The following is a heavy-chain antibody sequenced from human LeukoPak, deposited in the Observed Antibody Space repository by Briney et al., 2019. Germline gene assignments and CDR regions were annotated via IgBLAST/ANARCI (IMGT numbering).Heavy chain of an antibody. CDR2: ISDSGST. J-gene: IGHJ4*02. Sequence: PSQTLSLTCTVSGGSIGTSAYYWNWLRQHPGRGLEGIGFISDSGSTLYNPSLKSRVTISSDTSKDQFSLKLTSVTAADMAVYYCARWRYSYGWNYSWGQGTLVIVSS. CDR3: ARWRYSYGWNYS. V-gene: IGHV4-31*03. D-gene: IGHD3-16*02. CDR1: GGSIGTSAYY.